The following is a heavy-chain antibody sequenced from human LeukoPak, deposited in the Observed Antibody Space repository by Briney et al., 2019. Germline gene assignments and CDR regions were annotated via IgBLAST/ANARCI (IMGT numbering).Heavy chain of an antibody. CDR2: ISSSSSAI. Sequence: PGGSLRLSCTASGFTFGDYAMSWFRQAPGKGLEWVSYISSSSSAIYYADSVKGRFTISRDNAKNSVYLQMNSLRAEDTAVYYCARSFSGSYGCDYWGQGTLVTVSS. J-gene: IGHJ4*02. V-gene: IGHV3-48*01. CDR1: GFTFGDYA. CDR3: ARSFSGSYGCDY. D-gene: IGHD1-26*01.